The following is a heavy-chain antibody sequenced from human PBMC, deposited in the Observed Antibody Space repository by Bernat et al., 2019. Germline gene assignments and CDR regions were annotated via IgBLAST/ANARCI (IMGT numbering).Heavy chain of an antibody. J-gene: IGHJ4*02. Sequence: QVQLVESGGGVVQPGRSLRLSCAASGFTFSSYGMHWVRQAPGKGLEWVAVISYDGSNKYYADSVKVRFTISRDNSKITLYLQMNSLRAEDTAVYYCAKVSSSSYFDYWGQGTLVTVSS. D-gene: IGHD6-6*01. CDR1: GFTFSSYG. CDR3: AKVSSSSYFDY. CDR2: ISYDGSNK. V-gene: IGHV3-30*18.